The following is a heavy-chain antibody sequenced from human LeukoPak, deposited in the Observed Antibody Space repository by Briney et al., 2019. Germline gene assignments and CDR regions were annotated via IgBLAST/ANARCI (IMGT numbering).Heavy chain of an antibody. CDR1: GFTFSSYW. V-gene: IGHV3-7*03. D-gene: IGHD2-2*01. CDR2: IRGDGSEK. Sequence: GGSLRLSCAASGFTFSSYWMTWVRQAPGKGLEWVANIRGDGSEKKYVDSVKGRFTISRDNAKNSLYLQMDNLRAEDTAMYYCARTSSITCYDYWGRGTLVTVSS. J-gene: IGHJ4*02. CDR3: ARTSSITCYDY.